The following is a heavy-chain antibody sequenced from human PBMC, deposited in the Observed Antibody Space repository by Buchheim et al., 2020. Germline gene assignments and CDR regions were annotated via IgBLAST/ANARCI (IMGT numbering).Heavy chain of an antibody. V-gene: IGHV3-48*02. CDR1: GFTFSSYS. CDR2: ISSSSSPI. D-gene: IGHD3-22*01. J-gene: IGHJ4*02. CDR3: ARDADSIYYDSSLDLDY. Sequence: EVQLVESGGGLVQPGGSLRLSCAASGFTFSSYSMNWVRQAPGKGLEWVSYISSSSSPIYYADSVKGRFTISRDNDKNSLYLQMNSLRDEDTAVYYCARDADSIYYDSSLDLDYWGQGTL.